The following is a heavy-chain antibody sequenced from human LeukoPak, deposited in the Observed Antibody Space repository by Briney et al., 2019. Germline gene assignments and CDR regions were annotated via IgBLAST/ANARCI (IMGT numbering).Heavy chain of an antibody. J-gene: IGHJ4*02. CDR2: IYWDDDK. V-gene: IGHV2-5*02. Sequence: SGPTLVNPTQTLTLTCTFSGFSLRTSGVGVGWIRRPPGKALEWLALIYWDDDKRYSPSLKSRLTITKDTSKNQVVLTMTNMDPVDTATYYCAHRLSSSSPYVYYFDYWGQGTLVTVSS. CDR3: AHRLSSSSPYVYYFDY. CDR1: GFSLRTSGVG. D-gene: IGHD6-6*01.